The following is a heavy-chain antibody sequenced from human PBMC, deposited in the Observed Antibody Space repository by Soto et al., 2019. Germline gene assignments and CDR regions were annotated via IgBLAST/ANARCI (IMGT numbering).Heavy chain of an antibody. J-gene: IGHJ3*01. V-gene: IGHV3-74*01. CDR2: IHSDGSST. CDR1: GFTFNYYW. CDR3: ARGDKGGFDL. D-gene: IGHD2-21*02. Sequence: EVQLVESEGGLVQRGGSLRLSCAASGFTFNYYWMHWVRQAPGQGLVWVSHIHSDGSSTTYADSVKGRFTISRDNAKNTRYRQMNSLSAEDTAVYYCARGDKGGFDLWGQGTTVTVSS.